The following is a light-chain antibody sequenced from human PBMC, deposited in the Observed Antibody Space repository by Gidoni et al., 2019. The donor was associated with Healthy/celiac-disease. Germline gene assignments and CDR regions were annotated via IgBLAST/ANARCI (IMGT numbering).Light chain of an antibody. CDR1: QIISIY. V-gene: IGKV1-39*01. Sequence: DIQMTQSPSSLSASVGDRVTITCRSSQIISIYLNWYQQKPGKAPKLLIYAASSLQSGFPSRFSGSGSGTDFTLTISSLQPEDFATYYCQQSYSTIFTFGPGTKVDIK. J-gene: IGKJ3*01. CDR3: QQSYSTIFT. CDR2: AAS.